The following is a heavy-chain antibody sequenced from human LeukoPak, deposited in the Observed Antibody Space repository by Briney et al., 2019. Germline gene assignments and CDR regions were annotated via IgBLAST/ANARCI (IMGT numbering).Heavy chain of an antibody. CDR1: GGSISSSSYY. Sequence: PSETLSLTCTVSGGSISSSSYYWGWIRQPPGKGLEWIGSIYYSGSTYYNPSLKSRVTISVDTSKNQFSLKLSSLTAADTAVYYCARRYGLDLGYCSGGSCFRGTSFGGMDVWGQGTTVTVSS. CDR3: ARRYGLDLGYCSGGSCFRGTSFGGMDV. J-gene: IGHJ6*02. V-gene: IGHV4-39*01. CDR2: IYYSGST. D-gene: IGHD2-15*01.